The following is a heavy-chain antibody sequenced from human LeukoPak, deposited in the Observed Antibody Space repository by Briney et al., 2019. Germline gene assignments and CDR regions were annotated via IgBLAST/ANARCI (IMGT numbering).Heavy chain of an antibody. V-gene: IGHV5-51*01. Sequence: GGSLKISCKASGYSFTNYWFGWVRQMPGKGLEWMGNIYPGDSDTRYSPSFQGQVTTSADKSISTAYLQWSSLKASDTAMYYCARLDRADCSSKRCSRGSGGFDIWGQGTMVTVSS. CDR1: GYSFTNYW. D-gene: IGHD2-2*01. CDR2: IYPGDSDT. CDR3: ARLDRADCSSKRCSRGSGGFDI. J-gene: IGHJ3*02.